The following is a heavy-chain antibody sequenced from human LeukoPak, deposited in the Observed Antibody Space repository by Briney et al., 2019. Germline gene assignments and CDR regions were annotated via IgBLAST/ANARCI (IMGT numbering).Heavy chain of an antibody. CDR1: GFTFSSYA. D-gene: IGHD5-18*01. J-gene: IGHJ4*02. CDR3: ARVNLAGAAMVKEAFDY. CDR2: ISYDGSNK. V-gene: IGHV3-30*04. Sequence: GGSLRLSCAAYGFTFSSYAMHWVRQAPGKGLEGVAVISYDGSNKYYADCVKGRFTISRDNSQNTLYLQMNSLRAEDTAVYYCARVNLAGAAMVKEAFDYWGQGTLVTVST.